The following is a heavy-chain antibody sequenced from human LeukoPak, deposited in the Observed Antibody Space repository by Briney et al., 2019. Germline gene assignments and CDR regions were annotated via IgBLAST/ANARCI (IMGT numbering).Heavy chain of an antibody. D-gene: IGHD2/OR15-2a*01. CDR2: INGRGDNT. V-gene: IGHV3-23*01. CDR1: GVIISSYA. CDR3: AKDRVSPGFNWFDP. Sequence: GGSLRLSCAASGVIISSYAMSWVRQAPGKGLEWVSAINGRGDNTYYADFVKSRFTITRDNSKSTFYIQMNSRRTQDTAVYYCAKDRVSPGFNWFDPWGPGTLVTVSS. J-gene: IGHJ5*02.